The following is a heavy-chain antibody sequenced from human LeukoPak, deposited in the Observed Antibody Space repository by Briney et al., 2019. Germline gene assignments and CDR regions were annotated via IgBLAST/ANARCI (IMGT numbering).Heavy chain of an antibody. CDR3: AREKEYANVDY. Sequence: LSLPCTLSVRSNYLYYARGLPDSAEGGLEWIGRIYTTASTDYTPSLKSRVSISGDKTKNQFSLKLRSVTAADAAAYSWAREKEYANVDYGGQGTLVTVSS. CDR1: VRSNYLYY. J-gene: IGHJ4*01. V-gene: IGHV4-4*07. CDR2: IYTTAST. D-gene: IGHD2-8*01.